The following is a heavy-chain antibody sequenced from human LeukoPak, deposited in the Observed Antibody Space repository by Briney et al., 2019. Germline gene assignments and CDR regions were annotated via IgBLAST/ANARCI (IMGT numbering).Heavy chain of an antibody. V-gene: IGHV3-74*01. CDR2: INSDGGNT. J-gene: IGHJ4*02. Sequence: GGSLRLSCAASGFTFSSSWMHWVRQAPGKGLVWVSRINSDGGNTGFADSVKGRFTISRDNAKDTLYLQMDSLRAEDTAVYYCARGTFYSYGYLGYWGQGTLVTVSS. CDR1: GFTFSSSW. CDR3: ARGTFYSYGYLGY. D-gene: IGHD5-18*01.